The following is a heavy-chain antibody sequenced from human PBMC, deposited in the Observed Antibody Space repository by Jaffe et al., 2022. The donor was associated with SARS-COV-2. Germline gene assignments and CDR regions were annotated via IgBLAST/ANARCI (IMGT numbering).Heavy chain of an antibody. D-gene: IGHD3-10*01. J-gene: IGHJ4*02. V-gene: IGHV2-5*02. Sequence: QITLKESGPTLVKPTQTLTLTCTFSGFSLRTSGVGVGWLRQPPGKALEWLALVFWDDDKRYSPSLESRLTITKDTSRNQVVLTMTNVDPVDTATYFCAHSEGRNMVRGGSTRVFDSWGQGTLVTVSS. CDR3: AHSEGRNMVRGGSTRVFDS. CDR2: VFWDDDK. CDR1: GFSLRTSGVG.